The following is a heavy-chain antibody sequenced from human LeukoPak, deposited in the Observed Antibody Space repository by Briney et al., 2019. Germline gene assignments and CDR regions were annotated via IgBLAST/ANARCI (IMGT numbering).Heavy chain of an antibody. CDR2: ISGDGGST. CDR3: AKDMTLGYCSGGSCENWFDP. CDR1: GFTFDDYA. Sequence: GGSLRLSCAASGFTFDDYAMHWVRQAPGKGLEWVSLISGDGGSTYYADSVKGRFTISRDNSKNSLYLQMNSLRTEDTALYYCAKDMTLGYCSGGSCENWFDPWGQGTLVTVSS. D-gene: IGHD2-15*01. V-gene: IGHV3-43*02. J-gene: IGHJ5*02.